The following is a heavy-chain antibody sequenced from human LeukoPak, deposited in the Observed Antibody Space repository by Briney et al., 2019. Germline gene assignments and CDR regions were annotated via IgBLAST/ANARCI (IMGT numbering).Heavy chain of an antibody. CDR1: GGSISGYY. CDR2: INHSGST. V-gene: IGHV4-34*01. J-gene: IGHJ3*02. D-gene: IGHD2-2*01. Sequence: PSETLSLTCTVSGGSISGYYWSWIRQPPGKGLEWIGEINHSGSTNYNPYLKSRVTISVDTSKNQFSLKLSSVTAADTAVYYCARRINRDCSSTSCLSVATRSSYRAFDIWGQGTTVTVSS. CDR3: ARRINRDCSSTSCLSVATRSSYRAFDI.